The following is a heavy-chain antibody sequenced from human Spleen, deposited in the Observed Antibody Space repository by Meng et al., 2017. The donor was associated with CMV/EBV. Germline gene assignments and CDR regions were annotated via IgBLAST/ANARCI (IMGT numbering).Heavy chain of an antibody. CDR1: GFTFSNYV. CDR3: AKPPTSYGDYVYYGMDV. Sequence: SCAASGFTFSNYVMHWVRQAPGKGLEWVAFIRYDGSNKYYADSVKGRFTISRDNSKNTLYLQMNSLRAEDTAVYYCAKPPTSYGDYVYYGMDVWGQGTTVTVSS. D-gene: IGHD4-17*01. V-gene: IGHV3-30*02. CDR2: IRYDGSNK. J-gene: IGHJ6*02.